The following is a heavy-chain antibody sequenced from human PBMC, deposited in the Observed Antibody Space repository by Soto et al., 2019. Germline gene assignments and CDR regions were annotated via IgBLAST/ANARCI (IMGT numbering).Heavy chain of an antibody. CDR3: ARGSPQTPHTIVVVPAAMDY. CDR2: INAGNGNT. V-gene: IGHV1-3*01. Sequence: ASVKVSCKASGYTFTRYAMQWVRQAPGQRLEWMGWINAGNGNTKYSQKFQGRVTITRDTSASTAYMELSSLRSGDTAVYYCARGSPQTPHTIVVVPAAMDYWGQGTLVTVSS. CDR1: GYTFTRYA. D-gene: IGHD2-2*01. J-gene: IGHJ4*02.